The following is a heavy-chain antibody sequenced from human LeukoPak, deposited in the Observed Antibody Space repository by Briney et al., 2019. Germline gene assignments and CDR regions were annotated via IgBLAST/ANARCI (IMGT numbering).Heavy chain of an antibody. CDR2: ISAYNGNT. CDR3: ARPATYGCSSTSCYLDPFDY. J-gene: IGHJ4*02. D-gene: IGHD2-2*01. CDR1: GYTFTSYG. V-gene: IGHV1-18*01. Sequence: ASVKVSCKASGYTFTSYGISWVRQAPGQGLEWMGWISAYNGNTNYPQKLQGRVTMTTDTSTSTAYMELRSLRSDDTAVYYCARPATYGCSSTSCYLDPFDYWGQGTLVTVSS.